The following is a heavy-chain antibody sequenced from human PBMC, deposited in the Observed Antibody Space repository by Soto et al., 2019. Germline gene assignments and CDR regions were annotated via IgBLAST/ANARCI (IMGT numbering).Heavy chain of an antibody. CDR3: ARELRTMVRGVISNWFDP. CDR1: GGSISSYY. V-gene: IGHV4-4*07. CDR2: IYTSGST. J-gene: IGHJ5*02. D-gene: IGHD3-10*01. Sequence: SETLSLTCTVSGGSISSYYWSWIRQPAGKGLECIGRIYTSGSTNYNPSLKSRVTMSVDTSKNQFSLKLSSVTAADTAVYYCARELRTMVRGVISNWFDPWGQGTLVTVYS.